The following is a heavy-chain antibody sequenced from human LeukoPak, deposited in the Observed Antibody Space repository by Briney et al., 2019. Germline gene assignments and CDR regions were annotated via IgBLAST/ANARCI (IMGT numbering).Heavy chain of an antibody. CDR2: ISYDGSNK. D-gene: IGHD6-13*01. V-gene: IGHV3-30*18. CDR3: AKPVGYSSSWFDY. CDR1: GFIFSSYG. J-gene: IGHJ4*02. Sequence: PGRSLRLSCAASGFIFSSYGMHWVRQAPGKGLEWVAAISYDGSNKYYAESVKGRFTISRDTPKNTLYLQMNSPRAEGTAVYYCAKPVGYSSSWFDYWGQGTLVTVSS.